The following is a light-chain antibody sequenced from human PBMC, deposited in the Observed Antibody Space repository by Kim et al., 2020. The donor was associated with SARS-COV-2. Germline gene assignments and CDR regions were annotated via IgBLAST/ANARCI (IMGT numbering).Light chain of an antibody. Sequence: SVGDRGTISCRASQNIDRYLAWYQQKPGKAPNLLIYKASTLQSGVPPRFSGSGSGTEFTLTISSLQPDDFATYYCQEYHSYSSITFGQGTRLEIK. CDR1: QNIDRY. V-gene: IGKV1-5*03. CDR2: KAS. CDR3: QEYHSYSSIT. J-gene: IGKJ5*01.